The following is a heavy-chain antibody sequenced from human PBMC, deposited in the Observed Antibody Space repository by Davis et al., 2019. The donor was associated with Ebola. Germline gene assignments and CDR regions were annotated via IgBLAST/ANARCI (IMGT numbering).Heavy chain of an antibody. V-gene: IGHV4-39*07. J-gene: IGHJ4*02. CDR1: GGSISSSSYY. CDR2: INHSGST. Sequence: MPSETLSLTCTVSGGSISSSSYYWSWIRQPPGKGLEWIGEINHSGSTNYNPSLKSRVTISVDTSKNQFSLKLSSVTAADTAVYYCARVRGWQMGRLDYWGQGTLVTVSS. D-gene: IGHD6-19*01. CDR3: ARVRGWQMGRLDY.